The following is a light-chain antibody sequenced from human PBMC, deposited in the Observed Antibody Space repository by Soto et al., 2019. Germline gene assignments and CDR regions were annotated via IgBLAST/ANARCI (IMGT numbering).Light chain of an antibody. CDR1: QSISSW. Sequence: DIPMTQSPSTLSSSEGDRVTITCRASQSISSWLAWYQQKPGKAPKLLIYKASSLESGVPSRFSGSGSGTEFTLTISGLQPDDFATYYCQQYKSYSLTFGGGTKVAIK. CDR2: KAS. CDR3: QQYKSYSLT. J-gene: IGKJ4*01. V-gene: IGKV1-5*03.